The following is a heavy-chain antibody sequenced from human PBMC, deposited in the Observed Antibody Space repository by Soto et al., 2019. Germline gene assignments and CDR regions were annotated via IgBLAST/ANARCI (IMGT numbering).Heavy chain of an antibody. CDR1: GGSISSYY. J-gene: IGHJ4*02. CDR2: IYTSGST. D-gene: IGHD5-18*01. CDR3: ARDAAYSYGSGFDY. Sequence: QVQLQESGPGLVKPSETLSLTCTVSGGSISSYYWSWIRQPAGKGLEWIGRIYTSGSTNYNPSLTSRVPMSVDTSKNQFALKLSSVTAADTAVYYCARDAAYSYGSGFDYWGQGTLVTVSS. V-gene: IGHV4-4*07.